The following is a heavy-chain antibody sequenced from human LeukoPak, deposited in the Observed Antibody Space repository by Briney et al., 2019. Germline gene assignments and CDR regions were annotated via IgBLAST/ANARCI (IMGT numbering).Heavy chain of an antibody. Sequence: GGSLRLSCAASGFTFSSYEMNWVRQAPGKGLEWVSYISSSGSTIYYADSVKGRFTISRDNAKNSLYLQMNSLRAEDTAVYYCAELGITMIGGVWGKGTAVTISS. CDR1: GFTFSSYE. D-gene: IGHD3-10*02. CDR3: AELGITMIGGV. CDR2: ISSSGSTI. V-gene: IGHV3-48*03. J-gene: IGHJ6*04.